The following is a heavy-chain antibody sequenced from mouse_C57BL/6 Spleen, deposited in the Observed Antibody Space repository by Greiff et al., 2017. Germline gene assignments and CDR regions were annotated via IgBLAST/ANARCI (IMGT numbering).Heavy chain of an antibody. CDR1: GYAFSSSW. CDR2: IYPGDGDT. Sequence: VQLQQSGPELVKPGASVKISCKASGYAFSSSWMNWVKQRPGKGLEWIGRIYPGDGDTNYNGKFKGKATLTADKSSSTAYMQLSSLTSEDSAVYFCARSELLRGIFDYWGQGTTLTVSS. V-gene: IGHV1-82*01. CDR3: ARSELLRGIFDY. J-gene: IGHJ2*01. D-gene: IGHD1-1*01.